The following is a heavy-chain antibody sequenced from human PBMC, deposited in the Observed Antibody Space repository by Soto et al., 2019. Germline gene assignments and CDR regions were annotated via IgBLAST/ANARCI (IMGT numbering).Heavy chain of an antibody. V-gene: IGHV3-30-3*01. CDR1: GFTFSSYA. CDR3: ARDLVGPSMLGELVPTPGFDP. D-gene: IGHD3-10*02. J-gene: IGHJ5*02. Sequence: VGSLRLSCAASGFTFSSYAMHWVRQAPGKGLEWVAVISYDGSNKYYADSVKGRFTISRDNSKNTLYLQMNSLRAEDTAVYYCARDLVGPSMLGELVPTPGFDPWGQGTLVTVSS. CDR2: ISYDGSNK.